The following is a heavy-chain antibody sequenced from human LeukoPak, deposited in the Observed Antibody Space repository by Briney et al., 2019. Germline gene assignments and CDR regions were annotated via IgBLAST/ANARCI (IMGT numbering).Heavy chain of an antibody. J-gene: IGHJ5*02. CDR1: GGSFSGYY. V-gene: IGHV4-34*01. D-gene: IGHD3-9*01. CDR2: INHIGIT. Sequence: SETLSLTCAVYGGSFSGYYWSWIRHPPGKGRGWMGEINHIGITDYTPPLKSRVTISVDTSKNQFSLKVSSVTAADTAVYYCARGLRYFVWFGSQHRHNWFDPWGQGTLVTVSS. CDR3: ARGLRYFVWFGSQHRHNWFDP.